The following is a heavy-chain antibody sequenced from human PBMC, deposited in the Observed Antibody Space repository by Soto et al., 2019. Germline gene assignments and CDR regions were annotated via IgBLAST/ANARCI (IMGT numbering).Heavy chain of an antibody. CDR2: IIPIFGTA. D-gene: IGHD5-18*01. V-gene: IGHV1-69*05. J-gene: IGHJ4*02. CDR1: GGTFSSYA. Sequence: GASVKVSCKASGGTFSSYAISWVRQAPGQGLEWMGGIIPIFGTANYAQKFQERVTITRDMSTGTAYMELSSLRSDDTALYYCAAGRGYSYGYPFDQWGQGTLVTVSS. CDR3: AAGRGYSYGYPFDQ.